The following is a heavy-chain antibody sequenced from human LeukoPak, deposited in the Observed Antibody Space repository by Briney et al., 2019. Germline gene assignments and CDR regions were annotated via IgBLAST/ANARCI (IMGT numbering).Heavy chain of an antibody. CDR2: ISYDGSNK. CDR3: ARGLRGTKDSKLRFLGGGLNWFDP. CDR1: GFTFSSYG. D-gene: IGHD3-3*01. V-gene: IGHV3-30*19. J-gene: IGHJ5*02. Sequence: GGSLRLSCAASGFTFSSYGMHWVRQAPGKGLEWVAVISYDGSNKYYADSVKGRFTISRDNSKNTLYLQMNSLRAEDTAVYYCARGLRGTKDSKLRFLGGGLNWFDPWGQGTLVTVSS.